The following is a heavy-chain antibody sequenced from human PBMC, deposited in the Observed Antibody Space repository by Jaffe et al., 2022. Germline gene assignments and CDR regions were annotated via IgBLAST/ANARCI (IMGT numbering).Heavy chain of an antibody. J-gene: IGHJ4*02. CDR3: ARGNYYGSGSL. D-gene: IGHD3-10*01. V-gene: IGHV4-59*01. Sequence: QVQLQESGPGLVKPSETLSLTCTVSGGSISSYYWSWIRQPPGKGLEWIGYIYYNGNTNYSPSLKSRVTISVDTSKSQFSLKLSSVTAADTAVYYCARGNYYGSGSLWGQGILVTVSS. CDR2: IYYNGNT. CDR1: GGSISSYY.